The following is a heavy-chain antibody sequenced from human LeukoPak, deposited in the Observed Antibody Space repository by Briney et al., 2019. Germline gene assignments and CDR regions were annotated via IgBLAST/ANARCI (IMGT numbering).Heavy chain of an antibody. J-gene: IGHJ4*02. CDR1: GVTISSSSYY. CDR2: IYYSGTT. Sequence: SETLSLTCTVSGVTISSSSYYSGWIRQPPGKGLEWIGSIYYSGTTYYNPSLKSRVTISVDTSKSQFSLRLTSVTAADTAVYYCARHVRFLEWLSSYYFDYWGQGTLVTASS. D-gene: IGHD3-3*01. CDR3: ARHVRFLEWLSSYYFDY. V-gene: IGHV4-39*01.